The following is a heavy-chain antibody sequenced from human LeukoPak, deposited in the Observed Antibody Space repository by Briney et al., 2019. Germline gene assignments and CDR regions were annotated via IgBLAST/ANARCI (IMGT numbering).Heavy chain of an antibody. CDR1: GFTFSNYW. Sequence: GGSLRLSCAASGFTFSNYWMSWVRQAPGKGLEWVANIKQDGSEKYYVDSVKGRVTISRDNAKNSLYLQMNSLRAEDTAVYYCARVKRGTTSCYMDVWGKGTTVTVSS. CDR2: IKQDGSEK. J-gene: IGHJ6*03. V-gene: IGHV3-7*01. D-gene: IGHD2-2*01. CDR3: ARVKRGTTSCYMDV.